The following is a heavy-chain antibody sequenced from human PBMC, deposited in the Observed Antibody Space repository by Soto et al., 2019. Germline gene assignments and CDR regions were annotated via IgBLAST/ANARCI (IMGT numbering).Heavy chain of an antibody. Sequence: SETLSLTCTVSGGSISSYYWSWIRQPPGKGLEWIGYIYYSGSTNYNPSLKSRVTISVDTSKNQFSLKLSSVTAADTAVYYCARSAVAGTFGGYNWFDPWGQGTLVTVSS. CDR2: IYYSGST. CDR1: GGSISSYY. V-gene: IGHV4-59*01. CDR3: ARSAVAGTFGGYNWFDP. J-gene: IGHJ5*02. D-gene: IGHD6-19*01.